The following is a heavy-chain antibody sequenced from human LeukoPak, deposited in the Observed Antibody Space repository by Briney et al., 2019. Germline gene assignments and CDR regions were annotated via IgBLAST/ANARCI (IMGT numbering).Heavy chain of an antibody. Sequence: PSETLSLTCTVSGGSIGRSSYYWGWIRQPPGKGLDWIGSIYNSGSTYYNPSLKSRVTISVDTSKNQFSLKLSSVTAADTAVYYCARHLTLYVAGVYYYYYMDVWGKGTTVTISS. J-gene: IGHJ6*03. V-gene: IGHV4-39*01. CDR3: ARHLTLYVAGVYYYYYMDV. CDR1: GGSIGRSSYY. D-gene: IGHD2/OR15-2a*01. CDR2: IYNSGST.